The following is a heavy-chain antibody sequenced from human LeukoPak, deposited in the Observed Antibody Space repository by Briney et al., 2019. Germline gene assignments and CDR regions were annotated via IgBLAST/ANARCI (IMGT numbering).Heavy chain of an antibody. CDR1: GFTVSSNY. V-gene: IGHV3-53*01. D-gene: IGHD1-1*01. J-gene: IGHJ4*02. Sequence: PGGSPRLSCAASGFTVSSNYMSWVRQAPGKGLEWVSVIYSGGSTYYADSVKGRFTISRDNSKNTLYLQMNSLRAEDTAVYYCARDRTGTLDYWGQGTLVTVSS. CDR2: IYSGGST. CDR3: ARDRTGTLDY.